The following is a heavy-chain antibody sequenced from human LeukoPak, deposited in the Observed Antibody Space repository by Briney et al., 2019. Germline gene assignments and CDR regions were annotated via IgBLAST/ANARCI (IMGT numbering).Heavy chain of an antibody. CDR1: GFTFSTYT. J-gene: IGHJ4*02. CDR3: ARDSPIGKFFDY. D-gene: IGHD3-10*01. V-gene: IGHV3-48*01. CDR2: ISSGSSTI. Sequence: GGSLRLSCAASGFTFSTYTMNWVRQAPGKGLEWVSYISSGSSTIYYTDSVKGRFTISRDNAKNSLYLQMSSLRAEDTAVYYCARDSPIGKFFDYWGQGTLVTVSS.